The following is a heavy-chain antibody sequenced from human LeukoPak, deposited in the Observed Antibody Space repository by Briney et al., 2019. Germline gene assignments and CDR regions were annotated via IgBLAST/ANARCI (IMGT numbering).Heavy chain of an antibody. Sequence: GASVKVSCKASGYTLTGYYMHWVRQAPGQGLEWMGWINPNSGGTNYAQKFQGWVTMTRDTSISTAYMELSRLRSDDTAVYYCARGRLAVAGALDAFDIWGQGTMVTVSS. CDR1: GYTLTGYY. V-gene: IGHV1-2*04. CDR2: INPNSGGT. D-gene: IGHD6-19*01. J-gene: IGHJ3*02. CDR3: ARGRLAVAGALDAFDI.